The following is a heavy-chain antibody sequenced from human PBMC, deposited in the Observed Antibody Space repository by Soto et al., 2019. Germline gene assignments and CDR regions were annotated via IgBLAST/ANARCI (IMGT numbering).Heavy chain of an antibody. Sequence: PSETLSLTCTVSGASISGFYRSWIRKSAGKGLEWIGRIYATGTTDYNPSLKSRVMMSVDTSKKQFSLKLRSVTAADTAVYYCVRDGTKTLRDWFDPWGQGISGTVS. V-gene: IGHV4-4*07. CDR3: VRDGTKTLRDWFDP. CDR1: GASISGFY. J-gene: IGHJ5*02. D-gene: IGHD1-1*01. CDR2: IYATGTT.